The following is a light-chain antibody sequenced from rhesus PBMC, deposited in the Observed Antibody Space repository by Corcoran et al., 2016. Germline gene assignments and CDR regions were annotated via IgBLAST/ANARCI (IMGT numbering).Light chain of an antibody. V-gene: IGKV2-78*01. CDR1: QSLLHSNGYSY. CDR3: LQDIQVPLT. Sequence: DIVMTQTPLSLPVTPGEPASISCRSSQSLLHSNGYSYLFWYLQRPGQSPRLRIYLGSIRASGVPDRFSANGSGTDFTLKISRVEAADVGVYYCLQDIQVPLTFGGGTKVEIK. J-gene: IGKJ4*01. CDR2: LGS.